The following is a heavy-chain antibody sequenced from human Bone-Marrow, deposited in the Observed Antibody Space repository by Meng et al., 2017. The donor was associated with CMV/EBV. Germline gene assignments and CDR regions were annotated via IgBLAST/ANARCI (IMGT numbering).Heavy chain of an antibody. CDR1: GFTFSSHA. CDR2: IGGVTTNET. V-gene: IGHV3-23*01. CDR3: ARYRDSGYDSSGYFDY. D-gene: IGHD5-12*01. Sequence: GESLKISCAASGFTFSSHAMTWVRQAPGKGLEWVSVIGGVTTNETHYADSVKGRFTISRDNAKNSLYLQMNSLRAEDTAVYYCARYRDSGYDSSGYFDYWGQGTLVTVSS. J-gene: IGHJ4*02.